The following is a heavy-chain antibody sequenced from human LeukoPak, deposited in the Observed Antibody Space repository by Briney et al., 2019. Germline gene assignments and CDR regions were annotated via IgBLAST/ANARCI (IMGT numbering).Heavy chain of an antibody. CDR3: ARGNGGNSNPFDI. J-gene: IGHJ3*02. Sequence: SETLSLTCIVSGGSINNYYWSWIRQSPGKGLEWIGFIYYSGSTYYNPSLKSRVTISVDTSKSQFSLKLSSVTAADTGVYYCARGNGGNSNPFDIWGQGTMVTVSS. CDR1: GGSINNYY. D-gene: IGHD4-23*01. CDR2: IYYSGST. V-gene: IGHV4-59*01.